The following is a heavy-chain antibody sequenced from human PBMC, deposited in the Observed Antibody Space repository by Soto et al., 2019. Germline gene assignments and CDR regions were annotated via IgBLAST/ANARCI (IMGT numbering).Heavy chain of an antibody. CDR3: ARDKADRYCISTSCYSPLDY. V-gene: IGHV3-48*02. Sequence: EVQLVESGGGLVQPGGSLRLSCAASGFTFSTYSMNWVRQAPGRGLEWVAYVSGGGDVIHYADSVRGRFSLSRDNAKNSLYLQMNNLRDEDTAVYYCARDKADRYCISTSCYSPLDYWGQGTLVTVSS. J-gene: IGHJ4*02. CDR1: GFTFSTYS. CDR2: VSGGGDVI. D-gene: IGHD2-2*02.